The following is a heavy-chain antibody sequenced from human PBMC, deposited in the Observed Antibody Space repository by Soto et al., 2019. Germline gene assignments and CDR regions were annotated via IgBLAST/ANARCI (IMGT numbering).Heavy chain of an antibody. CDR3: ARVRIAVDGRGWFDP. CDR2: MNPNSGNT. V-gene: IGHV1-8*01. J-gene: IGHJ5*02. Sequence: QVQLVQSGAEVKKPGASVKVSCKASGYTFTSYDINWVRQATGQGLEWMGWMNPNSGNTGHAQKFQGRVTMTRNTSISTAYMELSSLRSEDTPVYYCARVRIAVDGRGWFDPWGQGTLVTVSS. CDR1: GYTFTSYD. D-gene: IGHD6-19*01.